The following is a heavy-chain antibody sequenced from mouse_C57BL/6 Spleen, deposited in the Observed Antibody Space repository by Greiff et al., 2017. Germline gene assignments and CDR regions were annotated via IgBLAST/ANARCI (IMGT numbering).Heavy chain of an antibody. V-gene: IGHV5-4*03. D-gene: IGHD4-1*01. J-gene: IGHJ4*01. Sequence: EVKLVESGGGLVKPGGSLKLSCAASGFTFSSYAMSWVRQTPEKRLEWVATISDGGSYTYYPDNVKGRFTISRDNAKNNLYLQMSHLKSEDTAMYYCARVDWDDAMDYWGQGTSVTVSS. CDR3: ARVDWDDAMDY. CDR1: GFTFSSYA. CDR2: ISDGGSYT.